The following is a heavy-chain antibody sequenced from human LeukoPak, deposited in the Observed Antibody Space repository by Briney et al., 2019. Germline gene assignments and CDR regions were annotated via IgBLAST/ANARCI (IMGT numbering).Heavy chain of an antibody. CDR3: ARDVVDTWGIDWGFYGMDV. CDR2: IYYSGST. D-gene: IGHD3-9*01. V-gene: IGHV4-31*03. CDR1: GGSISSGGYY. Sequence: SQTLSLTCTVSGGSISSGGYYWSWIRQHPGKGLEWIGYIYYSGSTYYNPSLKSRVTISVDTSKNQFSLKLSSVTAADTAVYYCARDVVDTWGIDWGFYGMDVRGQGTTVTVSS. J-gene: IGHJ6*02.